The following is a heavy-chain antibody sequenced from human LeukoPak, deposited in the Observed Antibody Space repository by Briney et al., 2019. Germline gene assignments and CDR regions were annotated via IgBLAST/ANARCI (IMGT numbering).Heavy chain of an antibody. CDR1: GYSFTTYW. CDR3: ANLGAAGFDY. D-gene: IGHD6-13*01. Sequence: GESLQISCKGSGYSFTTYWIGWVRQMPGKGLEWMGIIYPGNSDTRYSPSFQGQVAISADKSISTAYLQWSSLKASDAAMYYCANLGAAGFDYWGQGTLVTVSS. V-gene: IGHV5-51*01. CDR2: IYPGNSDT. J-gene: IGHJ4*02.